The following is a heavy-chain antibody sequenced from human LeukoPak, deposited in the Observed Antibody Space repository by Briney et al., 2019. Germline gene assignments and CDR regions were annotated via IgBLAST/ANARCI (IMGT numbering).Heavy chain of an antibody. CDR1: GGSISSYY. V-gene: IGHV4-4*07. D-gene: IGHD6-13*01. J-gene: IGHJ4*02. Sequence: SETLSLTCIVSGGSISSYYWSWIRQPAGKGLEWIGRIYTSGSTNYNPSLKSRVTMSVDTSKNQFSLKLSSVTAADTAVYYCATEWGIAAAGSFDYWGQGTLVTVSS. CDR3: ATEWGIAAAGSFDY. CDR2: IYTSGST.